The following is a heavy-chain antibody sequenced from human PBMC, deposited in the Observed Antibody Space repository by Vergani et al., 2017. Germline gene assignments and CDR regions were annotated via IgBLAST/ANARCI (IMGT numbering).Heavy chain of an antibody. CDR2: INHSGST. Sequence: QVQLQQWGAGLLKPSETLSLTCAVYGGSFSGYYWSWIRQPPGKGLEWIGEINHSGSTNYNPSLKSRVTISVDTSKNQFSLKLSSVTAADTAVYYWARGRGQRKNYYYYYMDVWGKGTTVTVSS. V-gene: IGHV4-34*01. CDR3: ARGRGQRKNYYYYYMDV. D-gene: IGHD6-25*01. J-gene: IGHJ6*03. CDR1: GGSFSGYY.